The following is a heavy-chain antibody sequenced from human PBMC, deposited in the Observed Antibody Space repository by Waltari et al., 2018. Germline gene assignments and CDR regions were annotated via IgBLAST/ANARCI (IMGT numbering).Heavy chain of an antibody. Sequence: QEQLQQWGAGLLKPSETLSLTCDVSGGSLSGYHWTWIRQPPGKGLEWIGEINDSGRTTYNPSLESRVTVSIDTANNQFSLRVRSVTAADTAVYYCARVCGYYYYYMDVWGKGNTVTISS. V-gene: IGHV4-34*02. CDR2: INDSGRT. CDR3: ARVCGYYYYYMDV. J-gene: IGHJ6*03. D-gene: IGHD2-21*01. CDR1: GGSLSGYH.